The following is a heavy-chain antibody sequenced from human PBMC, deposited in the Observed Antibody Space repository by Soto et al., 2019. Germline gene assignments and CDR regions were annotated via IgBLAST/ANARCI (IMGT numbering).Heavy chain of an antibody. J-gene: IGHJ6*02. V-gene: IGHV3-21*01. CDR3: ARDRAVVVPAAIGDGLDV. Sequence: GGSLRLSCAASGFTFSSYSMNWVRQAPGKGLEWVSSISSSSSYIYYADSVKGRFTISRDNAKNSLYLQMNSLRAEDTAVYYCARDRAVVVPAAIGDGLDVWGQENTVTVSS. CDR2: ISSSSSYI. D-gene: IGHD2-2*01. CDR1: GFTFSSYS.